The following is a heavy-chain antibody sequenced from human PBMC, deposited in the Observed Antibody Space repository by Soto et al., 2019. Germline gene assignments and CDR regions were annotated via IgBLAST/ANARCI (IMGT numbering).Heavy chain of an antibody. CDR2: INYSGTT. CDR1: GGSFGSSAYY. J-gene: IGHJ5*01. CDR3: SRRAPEGFDP. V-gene: IGHV4-39*02. Sequence: PSETLSLTCAVSGGSFGSSAYYWGWIRQAPGKGLEWIGSINYSGTTYYNPSLKSRVIISVDTSKNHSSLKLSSVTAADTALYYCSRRAPEGFDPWGQGTMVTVSS.